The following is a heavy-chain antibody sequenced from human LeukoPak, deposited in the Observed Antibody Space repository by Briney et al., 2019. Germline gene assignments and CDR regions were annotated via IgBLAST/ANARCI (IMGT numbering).Heavy chain of an antibody. J-gene: IGHJ5*02. CDR3: ARAPKGYSSSWFFDP. CDR2: IYYSGST. CDR1: GGSISSYY. Sequence: SETLSLTCTVSGGSISSYYWGWIRQPPGKGLEWIGYIYYSGSTNYNPSLKSRVTISVDTSKNQFSLKLSSVTAADTAVYYCARAPKGYSSSWFFDPWGQGTLVTVSS. D-gene: IGHD6-13*01. V-gene: IGHV4-59*01.